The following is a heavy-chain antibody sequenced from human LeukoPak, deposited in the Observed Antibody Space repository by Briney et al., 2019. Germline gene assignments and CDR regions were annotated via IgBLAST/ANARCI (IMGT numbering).Heavy chain of an antibody. D-gene: IGHD4-17*01. V-gene: IGHV3-23*01. Sequence: PGGSLRLSCAASGCTFSSYAMSWVRQTPGKGLEWVSVISGSGGSTYYAASVKGRFTISRVNSKNTLYLQMNSLSAEDTAVYYCAKENYGDSTGGRFQNWGQGTPVTASS. CDR3: AKENYGDSTGGRFQN. CDR1: GCTFSSYA. J-gene: IGHJ1*01. CDR2: ISGSGGST.